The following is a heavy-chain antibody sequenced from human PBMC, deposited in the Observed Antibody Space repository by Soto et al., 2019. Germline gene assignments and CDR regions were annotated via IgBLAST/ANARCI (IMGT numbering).Heavy chain of an antibody. CDR3: ARRGYYYDSSGYYYYFDY. CDR1: GGSFSGYY. Sequence: QVQLQQWGAGLLKPSETLSLTCAVYGGSFSGYYWSWIRQPPGKGLEWIGEINHSGSTNYNPSLKSRVTISVDTSKNQFSLKLSSVTAADTAVYYCARRGYYYDSSGYYYYFDYWGQGTLVTVSS. D-gene: IGHD3-22*01. CDR2: INHSGST. V-gene: IGHV4-34*01. J-gene: IGHJ4*02.